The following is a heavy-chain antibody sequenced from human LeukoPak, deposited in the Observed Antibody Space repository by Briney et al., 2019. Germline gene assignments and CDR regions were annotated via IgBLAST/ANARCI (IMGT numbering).Heavy chain of an antibody. J-gene: IGHJ2*01. Sequence: GGSLRLSCAASGFTFSSYWMHWVRQAPGKGLVWLSRITSDGSSTSYADSVKGRFTISRDNAKNTLYLQMNSLRAEDTAVYYCARGGYYYDSSGYLEEKWYFDLWGRGTLVTVSS. D-gene: IGHD3-22*01. V-gene: IGHV3-74*01. CDR1: GFTFSSYW. CDR3: ARGGYYYDSSGYLEEKWYFDL. CDR2: ITSDGSST.